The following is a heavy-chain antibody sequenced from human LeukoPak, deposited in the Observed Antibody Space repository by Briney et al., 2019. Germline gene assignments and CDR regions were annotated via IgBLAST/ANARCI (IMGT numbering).Heavy chain of an antibody. CDR1: GFTFSSYW. J-gene: IGHJ4*02. CDR3: ARSNQADDY. CDR2: INPGGSSI. Sequence: GGSLRLSCAASGFTFSSYWMHWVRQVPGKGLVWVARINPGGSSITYADSVKGRFTVSRDNAKNTLYLQMDSLRAEDTGVYYCARSNQADDYWGQGTLVTVSS. D-gene: IGHD1-14*01. V-gene: IGHV3-74*01.